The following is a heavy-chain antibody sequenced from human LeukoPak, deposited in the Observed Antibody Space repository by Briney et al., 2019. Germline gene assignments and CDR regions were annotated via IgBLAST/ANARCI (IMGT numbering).Heavy chain of an antibody. CDR3: AREYSSSSGRAAFDI. CDR2: ISRSSSSI. D-gene: IGHD6-6*01. CDR1: GFTFSSYS. V-gene: IGHV3-48*01. Sequence: GGSLRLSCAASGFTFSSYSMNWVRQAPGKGLEWVSYISRSSSSINYADSVKGRFTISRDNAKNSLYLQMNSLRAEDTAVYYCAREYSSSSGRAAFDIWGQGTMVTVSS. J-gene: IGHJ3*02.